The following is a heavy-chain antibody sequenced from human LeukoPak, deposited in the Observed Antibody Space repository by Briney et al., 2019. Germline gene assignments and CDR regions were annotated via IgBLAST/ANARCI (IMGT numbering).Heavy chain of an antibody. D-gene: IGHD6-19*01. V-gene: IGHV4-39*01. CDR1: GGSIGGHTFY. J-gene: IGHJ3*02. Sequence: MTSETLSLTCNVSGGSIGGHTFYWDWIRQPPGKGLEWIATIYYNGNTFYNPSLKSRVAISIDMSKSQFSLHLSSVTAADTAIYYCARLTALAGHRGAFDIWGPGTMVTVSS. CDR2: IYYNGNT. CDR3: ARLTALAGHRGAFDI.